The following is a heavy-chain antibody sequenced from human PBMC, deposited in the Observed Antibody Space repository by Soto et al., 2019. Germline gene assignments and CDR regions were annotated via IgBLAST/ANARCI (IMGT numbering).Heavy chain of an antibody. J-gene: IGHJ4*02. CDR3: AKRHTTVATPANYFDY. V-gene: IGHV3-53*01. D-gene: IGHD1-1*01. CDR2: IYSGGTT. CDR1: GFTVSSNY. Sequence: PGGSLRLSCAASGFTVSSNYMSWVRQAPGKGLKWVSVIYSGGTTYYADSVKGRFTISRDDSKNTLYLQMNSLRAEDTALYYCAKRHTTVATPANYFDYWGQGTLVTVSS.